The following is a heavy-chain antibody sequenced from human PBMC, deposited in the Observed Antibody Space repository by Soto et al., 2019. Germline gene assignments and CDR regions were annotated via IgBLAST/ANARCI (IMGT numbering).Heavy chain of an antibody. D-gene: IGHD1-7*01. CDR3: ASTLRGWNYDPHFQH. CDR2: IYYSGST. V-gene: IGHV4-30-4*01. J-gene: IGHJ1*01. Sequence: SETLSLTCTVSGGSISSGDYYWSWIRQPPGKGLEWIGYIYYSGSTYYNPCLKSRVTISVDTSKNQFSLKLSSVTAADTAVYYCASTLRGWNYDPHFQHWGQGXRV. CDR1: GGSISSGDYY.